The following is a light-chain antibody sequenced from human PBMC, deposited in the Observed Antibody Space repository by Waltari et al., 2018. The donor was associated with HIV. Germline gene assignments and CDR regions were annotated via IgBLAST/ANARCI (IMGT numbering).Light chain of an antibody. V-gene: IGLV8-61*01. CDR1: SGSVSARNY. J-gene: IGLJ2*01. CDR2: STN. Sequence: QTVVTQEPSFSVSPGGTVTLTCGLSSGSVSARNYARWDQKSAGQAPRTLIDSTNTRSSGVPDRFSGCILGNKAALTITGAQADDESDYYCVLNLGRGIVVFGGGTKLSVL. CDR3: VLNLGRGIVV.